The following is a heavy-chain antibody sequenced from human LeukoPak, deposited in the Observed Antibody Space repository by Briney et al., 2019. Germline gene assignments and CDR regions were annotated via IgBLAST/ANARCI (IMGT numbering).Heavy chain of an antibody. J-gene: IGHJ4*02. D-gene: IGHD3-16*02. CDR1: GGSISSSSYY. V-gene: IGHV4-39*07. CDR3: ARDSYDYVWGSYHLVD. CDR2: IYYSGST. Sequence: SETLSLTCTVSGGSISSSSYYWGWIRQPPGKGLEWIGSIYYSGSTYYNPSLKSRVTISVDTSKNQFFLKLSSVTAADTAVYYCARDSYDYVWGSYHLVDWGQGTLVTVSP.